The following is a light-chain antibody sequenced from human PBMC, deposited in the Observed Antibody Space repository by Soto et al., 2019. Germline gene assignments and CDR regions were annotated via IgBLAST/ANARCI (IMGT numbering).Light chain of an antibody. CDR1: QDIAIY. J-gene: IGKJ4*01. Sequence: IQLTQSPSSLSASVGDRVPITWRASQDIAIYLAWYQQKPGEAPKLLIYAASTLYGGVPSRFSGSGSGTDFALTITSLQAEDFATYYCQQLRMYPSTFGGGTKVDI. CDR3: QQLRMYPST. CDR2: AAS. V-gene: IGKV1-9*01.